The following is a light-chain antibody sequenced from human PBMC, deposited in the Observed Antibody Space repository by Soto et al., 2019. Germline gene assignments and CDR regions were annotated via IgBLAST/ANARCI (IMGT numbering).Light chain of an antibody. CDR2: GAS. Sequence: EIVLTQSPGTLSLSPGERATLSCRASQSVSSSYLAWYQQKPGQAPRLLIYGASSRATGIPDRFSGSGSGTDCTLTISRLETEDFAVYYCQQHGSSPLTFGGGTKVDIK. CDR1: QSVSSSY. CDR3: QQHGSSPLT. V-gene: IGKV3-20*01. J-gene: IGKJ4*01.